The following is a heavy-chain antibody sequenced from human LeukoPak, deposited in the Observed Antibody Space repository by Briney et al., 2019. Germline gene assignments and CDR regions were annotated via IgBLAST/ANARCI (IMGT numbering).Heavy chain of an antibody. CDR3: ARAQSLTAPAGTFANS. D-gene: IGHD6-13*01. J-gene: IGHJ4*02. CDR1: GYTFTGYF. CDR2: INPNSGGT. V-gene: IGHV1-2*02. Sequence: GASVKVSCKASGYTFTGYFLHWVRRAPGQGFEWMGWINPNSGGTYYTQRFQGRVTMTRDTSISTAYMKLSSLRSDDTAVYYCARAQSLTAPAGTFANSWGQGNLVTVSS.